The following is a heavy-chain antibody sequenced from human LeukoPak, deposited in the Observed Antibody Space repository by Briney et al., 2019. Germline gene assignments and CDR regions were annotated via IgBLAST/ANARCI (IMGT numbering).Heavy chain of an antibody. J-gene: IGHJ4*02. Sequence: ASVKVSCKASGYTFTGYYMHWVRQAPGQGLEWMGWINPNRGDTNYAQKFQGRVTLTRDTSISTAYMELSNLRSDDTAVYYCARDLLSGRYHPFDHWGQGTLVTVSS. CDR2: INPNRGDT. CDR3: ARDLLSGRYHPFDH. D-gene: IGHD1-26*01. CDR1: GYTFTGYY. V-gene: IGHV1-2*02.